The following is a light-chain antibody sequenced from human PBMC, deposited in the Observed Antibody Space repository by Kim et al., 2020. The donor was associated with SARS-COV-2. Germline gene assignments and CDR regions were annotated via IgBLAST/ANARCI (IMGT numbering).Light chain of an antibody. CDR1: QSVSSS. J-gene: IGKJ4*01. CDR3: QQRSSWPLT. CDR2: GAS. Sequence: SLSPGERATLSCRASQSVSSSFAWYQQKPGQTPRLLIYGASNRATGIPARFTGSGSGTDFTLTISSLEPEDSAVYYCQQRSSWPLTFGGGTKVDI. V-gene: IGKV3-11*01.